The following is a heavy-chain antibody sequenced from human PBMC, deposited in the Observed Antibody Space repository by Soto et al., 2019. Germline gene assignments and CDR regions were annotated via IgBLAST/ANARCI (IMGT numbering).Heavy chain of an antibody. CDR2: IKPNGGST. J-gene: IGHJ4*02. D-gene: IGHD3-10*01. V-gene: IGHV1-46*03. CDR3: ARSLMEGDY. CDR1: GYTFTSSY. Sequence: QVQLIQSGAEVKKPGASVKVSCKASGYTFTSSYIHWVRQAPGQGLGWMSIIKPNGGSTNYSPKFHGRVTLTRDTSTSTVYMELSSMTYEDTAVYYCARSLMEGDYWGQGTLVTVSS.